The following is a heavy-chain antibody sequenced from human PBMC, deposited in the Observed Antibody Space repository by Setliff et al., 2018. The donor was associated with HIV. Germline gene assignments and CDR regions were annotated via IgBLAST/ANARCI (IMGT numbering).Heavy chain of an antibody. CDR1: GGSIRTGAYY. J-gene: IGHJ5*02. V-gene: IGHV4-39*07. CDR2: IYYDGRT. CDR3: ARGAGCLGNDCDAYFGP. D-gene: IGHD2-21*01. Sequence: SETLSLTCTVSGGSIRTGAYYWGWIRQPPGKGLEWIGSIYYDGRTFYKPSLKSRLTISVDTSKNQFSLSLNSVTAADTAVYHCARGAGCLGNDCDAYFGPWGQGILVTVSS.